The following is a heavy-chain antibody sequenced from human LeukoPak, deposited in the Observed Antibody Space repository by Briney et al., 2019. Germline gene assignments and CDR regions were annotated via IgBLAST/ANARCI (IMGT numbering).Heavy chain of an antibody. D-gene: IGHD3-16*01. CDR3: ARGGRNWFDP. CDR1: GTSISSFY. J-gene: IGHJ5*02. Sequence: PSETLSLTCAVSGTSISSFYWSWIRQPPGKGLEWIGFIFDRGSANHNPSIQSRVTMSVETSKNQFSLKLSSVTAADTAVYYCARGGRNWFDPWGQGTLVTVSS. V-gene: IGHV4-59*01. CDR2: IFDRGSA.